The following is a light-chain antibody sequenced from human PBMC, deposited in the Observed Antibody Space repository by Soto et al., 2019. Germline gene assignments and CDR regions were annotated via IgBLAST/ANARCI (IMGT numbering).Light chain of an antibody. Sequence: QSVLTQPPSVSGAPGQRGTISCTGSSSNIGAGYDVHWYQQLPGTAPKLLIYGDNNRPSGVPDRFSGAKSGTSASLAITGLKAEDEADYYCQSYDSSLSSYVFGTGTKVTVL. J-gene: IGLJ1*01. CDR3: QSYDSSLSSYV. V-gene: IGLV1-40*01. CDR1: SSNIGAGYD. CDR2: GDN.